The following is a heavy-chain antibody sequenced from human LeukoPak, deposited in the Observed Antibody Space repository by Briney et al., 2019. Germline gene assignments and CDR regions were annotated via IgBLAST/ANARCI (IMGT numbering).Heavy chain of an antibody. CDR2: INLNNGGT. J-gene: IGHJ3*02. V-gene: IGHV1-2*04. D-gene: IGHD1-26*01. CDR1: GFTFTGYY. CDR3: ARDIGGGLWELPGGHDAFDI. Sequence: GASVKVSCKASGFTFTGYYMNWVRQAPGQGLEWMGWINLNNGGTNYAQKFQGWVIMTTDTSTSTAYMELRSLRSDDAAVYYCARDIGGGLWELPGGHDAFDIWGQGTMVTVSS.